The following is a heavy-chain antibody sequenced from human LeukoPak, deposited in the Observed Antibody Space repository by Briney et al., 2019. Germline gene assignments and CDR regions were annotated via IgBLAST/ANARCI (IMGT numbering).Heavy chain of an antibody. J-gene: IGHJ6*03. CDR1: GVSISNYY. V-gene: IGHV4-59*08. CDR2: IFNTGST. CDR3: ARQSRYYYMDV. Sequence: SETLSLTCKVSGVSISNYYWTWIRQPPGKALEWIGYIFNTGSTNYNPSLKSRATISLDTSQNQVSLELKSVTAADTAVYYCARQSRYYYMDVWGRGTTVTVPS.